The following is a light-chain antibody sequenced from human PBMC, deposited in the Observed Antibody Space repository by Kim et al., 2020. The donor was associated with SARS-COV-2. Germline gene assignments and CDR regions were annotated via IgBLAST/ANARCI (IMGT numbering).Light chain of an antibody. CDR1: SSHIGNNP. CDR3: AVWDDSLNGRV. J-gene: IGLJ3*02. Sequence: GQTGTISCSGISSHIGNNPISWYRQAPGAAPKLLIYSNDQRPSGVPARFSGSKSGASASLAISGLQSEDEANYHCAVWDDSLNGRVFGGGTKLTVL. CDR2: SND. V-gene: IGLV1-44*01.